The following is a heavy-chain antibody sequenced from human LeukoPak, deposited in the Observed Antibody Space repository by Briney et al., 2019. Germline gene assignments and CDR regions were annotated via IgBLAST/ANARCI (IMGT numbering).Heavy chain of an antibody. J-gene: IGHJ4*02. CDR2: IYSSGST. Sequence: SETLSLTCTVSGGSISGVYWNWIRQPAGKGLEWIGRIYSSGSTGYNPSLKSRVTMSVDTSKNHFSLKLSSVTAADTAIYYCARDHPVTYYGSGSYYDYWGQGALVTVSS. CDR3: ARDHPVTYYGSGSYYDY. CDR1: GGSISGVY. V-gene: IGHV4-4*07. D-gene: IGHD3-10*01.